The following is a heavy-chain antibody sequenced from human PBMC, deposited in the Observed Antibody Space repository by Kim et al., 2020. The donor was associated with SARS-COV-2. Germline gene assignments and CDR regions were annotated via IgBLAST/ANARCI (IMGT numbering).Heavy chain of an antibody. Sequence: DGSQKSYVDSVKGRFTISRDNAKNSLYLQMNSLRAEDTAVYYCVKGGSINWGQGTLVTVSS. V-gene: IGHV3-7*01. J-gene: IGHJ1*01. CDR3: VKGGSIN. CDR2: DGSQK. D-gene: IGHD2-21*01.